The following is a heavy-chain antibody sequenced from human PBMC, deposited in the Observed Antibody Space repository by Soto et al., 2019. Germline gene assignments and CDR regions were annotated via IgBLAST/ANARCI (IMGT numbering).Heavy chain of an antibody. V-gene: IGHV4-34*01. D-gene: IGHD6-19*01. CDR1: GGSFSGYY. Sequence: QVQLQPWGAGLLKPSETLSLTCAVYGGSFSGYYWSWIRQPPGKGLEWIGEINHSGSTNYNPSLKSRVTMSVDTSKNQFSLKLSSVTAEDTAVYYCAREGLVAVAGTAAFDIWGQGTMVTVSS. CDR2: INHSGST. CDR3: AREGLVAVAGTAAFDI. J-gene: IGHJ3*02.